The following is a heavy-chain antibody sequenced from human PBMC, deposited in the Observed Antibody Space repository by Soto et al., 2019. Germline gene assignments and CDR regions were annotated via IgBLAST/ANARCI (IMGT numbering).Heavy chain of an antibody. D-gene: IGHD3-9*01. V-gene: IGHV3-13*01. CDR2: IGTDGNT. J-gene: IGHJ6*02. Sequence: GGSLRLSCAVSGFTFSSYDMHWVRQRTGKGLEWVSAIGTDGNTYYTASVKGRFTISRENAKNSLYLQMDSLRAEDTAVYCCARDRGPYDYFAMDVWGQGTTVTVSS. CDR1: GFTFSSYD. CDR3: ARDRGPYDYFAMDV.